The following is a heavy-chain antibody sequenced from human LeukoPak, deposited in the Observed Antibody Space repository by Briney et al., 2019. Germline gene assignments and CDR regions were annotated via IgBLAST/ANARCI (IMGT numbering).Heavy chain of an antibody. CDR3: ARGRLAARHYFDY. CDR2: INHSGSA. CDR1: GGSFSGYY. V-gene: IGHV4-34*01. D-gene: IGHD6-6*01. Sequence: SETLSLTCAVYGGSFSGYYWSWIRQPPGKGLEWIGEINHSGSANYNPSLKSRVTISVDTSKNQFSLKLSSVTAADTAVYYCARGRLAARHYFDYWGQGTLVTVSS. J-gene: IGHJ4*02.